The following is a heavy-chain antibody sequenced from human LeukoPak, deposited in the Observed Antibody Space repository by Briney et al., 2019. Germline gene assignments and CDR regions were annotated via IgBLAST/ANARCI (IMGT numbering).Heavy chain of an antibody. CDR3: ARAGDFSFKD. J-gene: IGHJ4*02. D-gene: IGHD3-3*01. V-gene: IGHV3-30-3*01. Sequence: GGSLRLSYAASGFTFSSYAMHWVRQAPGKGLEWVAVISYDGSNKYYADSVKGRFTISRDNSKNTLYLQMNSLRAEDTAVYYCARAGDFSFKDWGQGTLVTVSS. CDR2: ISYDGSNK. CDR1: GFTFSSYA.